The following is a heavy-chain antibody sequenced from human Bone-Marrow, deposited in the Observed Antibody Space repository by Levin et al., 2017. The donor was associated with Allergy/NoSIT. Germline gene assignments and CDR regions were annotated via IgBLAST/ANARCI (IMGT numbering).Heavy chain of an antibody. D-gene: IGHD6-19*01. CDR1: GFTFSNAW. V-gene: IGHV3-15*01. CDR3: TTFSQVRSGWSRYYFDY. Sequence: GESLKISCAASGFTFSNAWMSWVRQAPGKGLEWVGRIKSKTDGGTTDYAAPVKGRFTISRDDSKNTLYLQMNSLKTEDTAVYYCTTFSQVRSGWSRYYFDYWGQGTLVTVSS. J-gene: IGHJ4*02. CDR2: IKSKTDGGTT.